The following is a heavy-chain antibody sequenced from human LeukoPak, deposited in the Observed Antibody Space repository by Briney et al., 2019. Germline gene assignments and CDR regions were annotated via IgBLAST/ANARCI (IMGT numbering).Heavy chain of an antibody. CDR3: ARSYLGELLYGADP. D-gene: IGHD3-10*01. J-gene: IGHJ5*02. CDR1: GGSISSGGYY. V-gene: IGHV4-31*03. Sequence: SETLSLTCTVSGGSISSGGYYWIWIRQHPGKGLEWIGYIYYSGSAYYNPSLKSRVTISVDTSRNQFSLKLSSVTAADTAVYYCARSYLGELLYGADPWGQGTLVTVSS. CDR2: IYYSGSA.